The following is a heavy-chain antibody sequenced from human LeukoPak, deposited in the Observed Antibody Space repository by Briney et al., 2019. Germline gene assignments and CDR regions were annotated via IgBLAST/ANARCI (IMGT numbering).Heavy chain of an antibody. CDR1: GGSISSYY. Sequence: ETLSLTCTVSGGSISSYYWSWVRQTPGKGLEWVSGISGAGDNTDYADSVKGRFTISRDNSKNTLYLQLNSLRAEDTALYYCASRNHYETSGYYRYYFDHWGQGTQVTVSS. V-gene: IGHV3-23*01. CDR3: ASRNHYETSGYYRYYFDH. CDR2: ISGAGDNT. D-gene: IGHD3-22*01. J-gene: IGHJ4*02.